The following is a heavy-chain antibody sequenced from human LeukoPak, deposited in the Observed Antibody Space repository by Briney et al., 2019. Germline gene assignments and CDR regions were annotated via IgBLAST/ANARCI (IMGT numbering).Heavy chain of an antibody. CDR1: GGSISSYY. D-gene: IGHD2-2*01. V-gene: IGHV4-4*09. J-gene: IGHJ5*02. CDR3: ARDSGPYCSSTSCQFDP. CDR2: IYTSGST. Sequence: PSETLSLTCTVSGGSISSYYWSWIRQPPGKGLEWIGYIYTSGSTNYNPSLKSRVTISVDTSKNQFSLKLSSVTAADTAVYYCARDSGPYCSSTSCQFDPWGQGTLVTVSS.